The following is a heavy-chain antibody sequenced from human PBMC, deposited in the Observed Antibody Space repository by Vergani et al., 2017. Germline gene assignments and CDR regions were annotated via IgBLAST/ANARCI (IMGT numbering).Heavy chain of an antibody. D-gene: IGHD3-10*01. Sequence: EVQLVESGGGLVQPGRSLRLSCAASGFTFDDYAMHWVRQAPGKGLEWVSGISWNSGSIGYEDSVKGRFTISRDNAKNSLYLQMNSLRAEDTALYYCAKDRAVRGYYYYGMDVWGQGTTVTVSS. CDR1: GFTFDDYA. J-gene: IGHJ6*02. CDR3: AKDRAVRGYYYYGMDV. V-gene: IGHV3-9*01. CDR2: ISWNSGSI.